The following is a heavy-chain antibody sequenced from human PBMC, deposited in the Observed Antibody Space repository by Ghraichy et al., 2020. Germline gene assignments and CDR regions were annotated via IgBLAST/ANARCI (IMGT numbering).Heavy chain of an antibody. J-gene: IGHJ5*02. D-gene: IGHD3-3*01. Sequence: GGSLRLSCAASGFTFSSYSMNWVRQAPGKGLEWVSSISSSSSYIYYADSVKGRFTISRDNAKNSLYLQMNSLRAEDTAVYYCARGGGLDLPRYYDFWSGYYFYWFDPWGQGTLVTVSS. CDR3: ARGGGLDLPRYYDFWSGYYFYWFDP. V-gene: IGHV3-21*01. CDR1: GFTFSSYS. CDR2: ISSSSSYI.